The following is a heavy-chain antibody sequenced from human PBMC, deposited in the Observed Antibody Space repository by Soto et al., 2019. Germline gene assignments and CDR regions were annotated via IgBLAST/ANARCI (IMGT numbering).Heavy chain of an antibody. D-gene: IGHD1-26*01. V-gene: IGHV3-30*18. CDR1: GFTFSDYG. J-gene: IGHJ4*02. Sequence: QVQLVESGGGVVQPGRSLRLSCVASGFTFSDYGMYWVRQARGKGLEWVAVISYDGSKKYYADSVKGRFTISRDNSKNTLYLQMNSLRAEDTAVYYCAKDSTYLKWVFDYWGQGTLVTVSS. CDR2: ISYDGSKK. CDR3: AKDSTYLKWVFDY.